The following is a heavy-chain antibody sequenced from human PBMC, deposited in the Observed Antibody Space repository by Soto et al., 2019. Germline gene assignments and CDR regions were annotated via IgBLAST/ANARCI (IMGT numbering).Heavy chain of an antibody. Sequence: ASVKVSCEACGYTFTSYGISWVRQAPGQGLEWMGWISAYNGNTNYAQKLQGRVTMTTDTSTSTAYMELRSLRSDDTAVYYCASIGPDYYDSSGPPLGYWGQGTLVTVSS. D-gene: IGHD3-22*01. CDR3: ASIGPDYYDSSGPPLGY. V-gene: IGHV1-18*01. CDR2: ISAYNGNT. J-gene: IGHJ4*02. CDR1: GYTFTSYG.